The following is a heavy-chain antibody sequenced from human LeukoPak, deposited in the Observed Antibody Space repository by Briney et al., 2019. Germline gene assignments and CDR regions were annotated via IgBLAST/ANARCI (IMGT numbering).Heavy chain of an antibody. CDR3: ARGREYGDFFDS. CDR1: VDSGTKFY. J-gene: IGHJ4*02. CDR2: IFTRGIP. V-gene: IGHV4-4*07. Sequence: SETLSLTCTFSVDSGTKFYWNWVRQPAGTGLEWIGRIFTRGIPNYNPSLKSRVTMSVDTSKNQFALKLTSVTAADSAVYYCARGREYGDFFDSWGQGTLVTVSS. D-gene: IGHD4-17*01.